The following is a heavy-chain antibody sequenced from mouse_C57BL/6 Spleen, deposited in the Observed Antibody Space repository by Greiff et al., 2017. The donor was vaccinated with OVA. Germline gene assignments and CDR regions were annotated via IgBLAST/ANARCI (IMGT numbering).Heavy chain of an antibody. Sequence: QVQLQQPGAELVKPGASVKVSCKASGYTFTNYWMHWVKQRPGQGLEWIGRIHPSDSDTNYNQKFKGKATLTVDKSSSTAYMQLSSLTSEDSAVYYCAFSMVTTARYAMDYWGQGTSVTVSS. CDR2: IHPSDSDT. J-gene: IGHJ4*01. D-gene: IGHD2-2*01. CDR3: AFSMVTTARYAMDY. V-gene: IGHV1-74*01. CDR1: GYTFTNYW.